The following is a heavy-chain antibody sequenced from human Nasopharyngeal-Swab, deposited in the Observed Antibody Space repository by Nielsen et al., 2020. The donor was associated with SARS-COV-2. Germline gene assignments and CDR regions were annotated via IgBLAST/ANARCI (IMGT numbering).Heavy chain of an antibody. CDR3: AYLGSVDTAPY. D-gene: IGHD5-18*01. CDR1: GFTFDDYA. J-gene: IGHJ4*02. CDR2: ISWNSGSI. V-gene: IGHV3-9*01. Sequence: GGSLRLSFAASGFTFDDYAMHWVRQAPGKGLEWVSGISWNSGSIGYADSVKGRFTISRDNAKNSLYLQINSLRAEDTALYYCAYLGSVDTAPYWGQGTLVTVSS.